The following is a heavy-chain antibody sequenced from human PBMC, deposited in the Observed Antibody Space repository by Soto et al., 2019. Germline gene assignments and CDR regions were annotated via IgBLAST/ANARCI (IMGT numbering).Heavy chain of an antibody. CDR2: ISYDGSYK. CDR3: AKDRSGSWSDFDY. CDR1: GFTFSSYG. J-gene: IGHJ4*02. Sequence: GGSLRLSCAASGFTFSSYGMHWVRQAPGKGLEWVAVISYDGSYKYYADSVKGRFTISRDNSKNTLYLQMNSLRPEDTGLYYCAKDRSGSWSDFDYWGQGTLVTVSS. D-gene: IGHD6-13*01. V-gene: IGHV3-30*18.